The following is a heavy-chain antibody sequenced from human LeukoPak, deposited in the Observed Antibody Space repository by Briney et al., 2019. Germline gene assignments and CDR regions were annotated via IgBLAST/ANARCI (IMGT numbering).Heavy chain of an antibody. CDR2: INHSGNT. V-gene: IGHV4-34*01. CDR3: ARGLSNH. J-gene: IGHJ4*02. Sequence: SETLPLTCTVSGASISSYYWSWIRQPPGKGLEWIGEINHSGNTNYNPSLKSRVTISVDTSKNQFSLKLSSVTAADTAVYYCARGLSNHWGQGTLVTVSS. CDR1: GASISSYY.